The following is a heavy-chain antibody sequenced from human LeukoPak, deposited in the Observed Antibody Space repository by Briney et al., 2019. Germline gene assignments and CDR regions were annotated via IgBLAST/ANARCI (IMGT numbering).Heavy chain of an antibody. CDR1: GFPFSSYD. CDR2: ISGSGGTT. Sequence: SGGSLSLSCAASGFPFSSYDMSGVRQAPGKGLEWVSSISGSGGTTYYAESVKGRVTISRDNSKNTLYLQMKSLRAEETAVYYCAKALSSGWNLKGSHYWGQGTLVIVSS. J-gene: IGHJ4*02. D-gene: IGHD6-19*01. V-gene: IGHV3-23*01. CDR3: AKALSSGWNLKGSHY.